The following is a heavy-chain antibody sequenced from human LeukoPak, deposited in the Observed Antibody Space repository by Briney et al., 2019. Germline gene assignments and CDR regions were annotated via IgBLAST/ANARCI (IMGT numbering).Heavy chain of an antibody. CDR2: ISYDGSNK. CDR3: AKEETPIRYFDWLPNPYYFDY. V-gene: IGHV3-30*18. D-gene: IGHD3-9*01. Sequence: GRSLRLSCAASGFTFSSYGMHWVRQAPGKGLEWVAVISYDGSNKYYADSVKGRFTISRDNSKNTLYLQMNSLRAEDTAVYDCAKEETPIRYFDWLPNPYYFDYWGQGTLVTVSS. J-gene: IGHJ4*02. CDR1: GFTFSSYG.